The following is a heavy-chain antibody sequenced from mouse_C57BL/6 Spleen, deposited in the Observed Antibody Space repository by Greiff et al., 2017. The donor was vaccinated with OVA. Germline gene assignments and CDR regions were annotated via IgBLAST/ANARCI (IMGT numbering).Heavy chain of an antibody. CDR3: ARYGIYYGNYEYFDV. CDR2: IHPNSGST. J-gene: IGHJ1*03. D-gene: IGHD2-1*01. V-gene: IGHV1-64*01. CDR1: GYTFTSYW. Sequence: QVQLQQPGAELVKPGASVKLSCKASGYTFTSYWMHWVKQRPGQGLEWIGMIHPNSGSTNYNEKFKSKATLTVDKSSSTAYMLLSSLTSEDSAVYYCARYGIYYGNYEYFDVWGTGTTVTVSS.